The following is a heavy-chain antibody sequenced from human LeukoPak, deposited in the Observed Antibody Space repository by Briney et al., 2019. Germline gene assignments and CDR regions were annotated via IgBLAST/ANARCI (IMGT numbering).Heavy chain of an antibody. J-gene: IGHJ1*01. CDR1: GGSFSGYC. CDR2: INHSGST. D-gene: IGHD3-10*01. CDR3: ARGSRAHYGSGSYYKGGYFQH. Sequence: PSETLSLTCAVYGGSFSGYCWSWIRQPPGKGLEWIGEINHSGSTNYNPSLKSRVTISVDTSKNQFSLKLSSVTAADTAVYYCARGSRAHYGSGSYYKGGYFQHWGQGTLVTVSS. V-gene: IGHV4-34*01.